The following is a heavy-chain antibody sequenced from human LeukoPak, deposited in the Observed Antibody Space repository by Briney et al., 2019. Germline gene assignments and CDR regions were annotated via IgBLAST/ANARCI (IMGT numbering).Heavy chain of an antibody. CDR2: IYYSGST. Sequence: SETLSLTCTVSGGSISSSSYYWGWIRQPPGKGLEWIGSIYYSGSTYYNPSLKSRVTISVDTSKNQFSLKLSSVTAADTAVYYCASDPAGLDYWGQGTLVTVSS. J-gene: IGHJ4*02. CDR1: GGSISSSSYY. CDR3: ASDPAGLDY. V-gene: IGHV4-39*07. D-gene: IGHD6-19*01.